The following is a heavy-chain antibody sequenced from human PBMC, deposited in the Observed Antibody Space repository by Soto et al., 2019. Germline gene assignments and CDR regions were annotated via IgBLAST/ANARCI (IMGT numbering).Heavy chain of an antibody. D-gene: IGHD3-22*01. CDR2: ISNSGSAI. Sequence: GGSLRLSCAASGFTFSDYYMSWIRQAPGKGLEWVSYISNSGSAIYYADSVKGRFTISRDNAKNSLYLQMNSLRAEDTAVYYCARNYYDSSGYYPEYFQHWGQGTLVTVSS. CDR1: GFTFSDYY. J-gene: IGHJ1*01. V-gene: IGHV3-11*01. CDR3: ARNYYDSSGYYPEYFQH.